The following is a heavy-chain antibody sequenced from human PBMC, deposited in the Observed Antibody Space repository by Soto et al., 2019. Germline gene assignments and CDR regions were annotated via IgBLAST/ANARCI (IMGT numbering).Heavy chain of an antibody. CDR2: ISENGVNT. J-gene: IGHJ4*02. CDR3: ARRLTKTVSALGY. Sequence: GGSLRLSCSASGLTFTSFAIHWVRQAPGKGLEWVAVISENGVNTYSAESVRGRFVISRDNSKNTVELEMNSLRPEDTAIYYCARRLTKTVSALGYWGQGTLVTVSS. V-gene: IGHV3-30*09. D-gene: IGHD2-8*01. CDR1: GLTFTSFA.